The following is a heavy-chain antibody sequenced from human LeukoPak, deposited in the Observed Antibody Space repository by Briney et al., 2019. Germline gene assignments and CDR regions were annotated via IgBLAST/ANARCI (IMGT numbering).Heavy chain of an antibody. Sequence: GGSLRLSCAASGFTFSSYEMNWVRQAPGKGLEWVSYISSSGSTIYYADSVKGRFTISRDNAENSLYLQMNSLRAEDTAVYYCARVEQQPGVQHWGQGTLVTVSS. CDR1: GFTFSSYE. D-gene: IGHD6-13*01. CDR2: ISSSGSTI. J-gene: IGHJ1*01. V-gene: IGHV3-48*03. CDR3: ARVEQQPGVQH.